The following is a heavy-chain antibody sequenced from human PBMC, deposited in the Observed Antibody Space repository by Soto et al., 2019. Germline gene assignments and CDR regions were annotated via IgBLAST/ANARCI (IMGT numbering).Heavy chain of an antibody. CDR3: AREAPITATTHY. D-gene: IGHD1-7*01. CDR2: IYYSGST. J-gene: IGHJ4*02. V-gene: IGHV4-61*01. Sequence: SETLSLTCTVSGGSVSSGSYYWSWIRQPPGKGLEWIGYIYYSGSTNYNPSLKSRVTISVDTSKNQFSLKLSSVTAADTAVYYCAREAPITATTHYRGQGTLVT. CDR1: GGSVSSGSYY.